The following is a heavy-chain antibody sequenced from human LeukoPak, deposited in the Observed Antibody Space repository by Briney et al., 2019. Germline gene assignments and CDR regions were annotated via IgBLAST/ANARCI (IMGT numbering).Heavy chain of an antibody. CDR1: GGSFSGYY. CDR2: INHSGST. Sequence: PSETLSLTCAVYGGSFSGYYWSWIRQPPGKGLEWIGEINHSGSTNYSPSLKSRVTISVDTSKNQFSLKLSSVTAADTAVYYCARDSSYGGNSQYYYYYYYMDVWGKGTTVTISS. D-gene: IGHD4-23*01. J-gene: IGHJ6*03. CDR3: ARDSSYGGNSQYYYYYYYMDV. V-gene: IGHV4-34*01.